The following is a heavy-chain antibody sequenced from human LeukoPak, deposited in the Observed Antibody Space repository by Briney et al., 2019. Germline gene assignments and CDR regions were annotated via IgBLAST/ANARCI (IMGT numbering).Heavy chain of an antibody. CDR1: GGSISSDTYY. V-gene: IGHV4-61*02. CDR3: AGTRRYCSGGSCCNWFDP. Sequence: SQTLSLTCTVSGGSISSDTYYWSWIRQPAGKGLEWIGRIYASGNSNYNASLKSRVTISIDTSKNQFSLRLNSVIATDTAMYYCAGTRRYCSGGSCCNWFDPWGQGILVTVSS. J-gene: IGHJ5*02. CDR2: IYASGNS. D-gene: IGHD2-15*01.